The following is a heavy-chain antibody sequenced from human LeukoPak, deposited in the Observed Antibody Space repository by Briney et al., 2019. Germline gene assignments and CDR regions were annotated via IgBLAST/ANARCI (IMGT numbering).Heavy chain of an antibody. J-gene: IGHJ4*02. CDR1: GFTFSSYA. D-gene: IGHD3-22*01. Sequence: PGGSLRLSCAASGFTFSSYAMHWVRQAPGKGLEWVAVITYDGSNKYYADSVKGRFTISRDNSKNTLYLQMNSLRAEDTAVYYCARDLGDSSGYFAFDYWGQGTLVTVS. CDR2: ITYDGSNK. CDR3: ARDLGDSSGYFAFDY. V-gene: IGHV3-30*04.